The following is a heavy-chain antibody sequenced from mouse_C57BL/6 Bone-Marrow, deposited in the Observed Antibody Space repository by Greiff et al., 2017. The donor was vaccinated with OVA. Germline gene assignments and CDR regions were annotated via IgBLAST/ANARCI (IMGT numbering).Heavy chain of an antibody. J-gene: IGHJ2*01. CDR2: ISDGGSYT. V-gene: IGHV5-4*01. CDR1: GFTFSSYA. CDR3: ARDRHSDY. Sequence: EVKVVESGGGLVKPGGSLKLSCAASGFTFSSYAMSWVRQTPEKRLEWVATISDGGSYTYYPDNVKGRFTISRDNAKNNLYLQMSHLKSEDTAMYYCARDRHSDYWGQGTTLTVSS.